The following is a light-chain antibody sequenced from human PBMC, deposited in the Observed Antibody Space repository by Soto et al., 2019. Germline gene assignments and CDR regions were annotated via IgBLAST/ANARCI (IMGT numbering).Light chain of an antibody. CDR3: TSYTSSVTLV. Sequence: QSALTQPASVSGSPGQSITISCTGTSSDVGAYNYVSWYQQHPGKVPKLIIYDVINRPSGVSSRFSGSKSVNTASLTISGLGAGGGAEECGTSYTSSVTLVFGGGTKLTVL. V-gene: IGLV2-14*01. J-gene: IGLJ3*02. CDR2: DVI. CDR1: SSDVGAYNY.